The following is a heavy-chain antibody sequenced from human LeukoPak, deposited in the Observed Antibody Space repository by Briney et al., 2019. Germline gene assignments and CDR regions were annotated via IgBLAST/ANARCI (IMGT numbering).Heavy chain of an antibody. J-gene: IGHJ4*02. Sequence: GGSLRLSCAASGFTFSSYAMSWVRQAPGKGLEWVANIRQDESQNYYADSVKGRSTIFRDNAKNTLYLQMNSLRAEDTAVYYCVRDLGGRSGHWGQGTLVTVSS. D-gene: IGHD1-26*01. CDR2: IRQDESQN. V-gene: IGHV3-7*01. CDR1: GFTFSSYA. CDR3: VRDLGGRSGH.